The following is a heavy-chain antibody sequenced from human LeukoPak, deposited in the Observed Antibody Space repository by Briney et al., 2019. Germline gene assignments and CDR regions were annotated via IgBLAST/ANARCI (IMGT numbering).Heavy chain of an antibody. Sequence: PSETLSLTCAVYGGSFSGYYWSWIRQPPGKGLEWIGEINHSGSTNYNPSLKSRVTISVDTSKNQFSLKLSSVTAADTTVYYCARRCFDWLWGSMGFDYWGQGTLVTVSS. CDR3: ARRCFDWLWGSMGFDY. V-gene: IGHV4-34*01. D-gene: IGHD3-9*01. CDR1: GGSFSGYY. CDR2: INHSGST. J-gene: IGHJ4*02.